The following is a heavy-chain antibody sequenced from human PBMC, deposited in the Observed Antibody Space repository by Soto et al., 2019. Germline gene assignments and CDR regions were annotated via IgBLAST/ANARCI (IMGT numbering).Heavy chain of an antibody. V-gene: IGHV1-69*18. CDR1: GGTFSDHA. J-gene: IGHJ4*02. Sequence: QVQLVQSGAEVKKPGSSVKVSCKASGGTFSDHAFSWVRQAPGQGLEWMGRIFPMFGTADYAQKFQGRLIITADDSTSTAYMELSSLRSEDTAVYYCARFQGLHFDYWGQGTLVRVSP. CDR3: ARFQGLHFDY. D-gene: IGHD2-21*02. CDR2: IFPMFGTA.